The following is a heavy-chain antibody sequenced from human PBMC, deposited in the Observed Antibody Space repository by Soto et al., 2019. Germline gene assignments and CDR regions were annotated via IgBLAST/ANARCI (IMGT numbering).Heavy chain of an antibody. CDR1: GFTFSSYS. V-gene: IGHV3-21*01. CDR2: ISSSSSYI. Sequence: GGSLRLSCAASGFTFSSYSMNWVRQAPGKGLEWVSSISSSSSYIYYADSVKGRFTISRDNAKNSLYLQMNSLRAEDTAVYYCARDPYPYGSGSEGTFDYWGQGTLVTVSS. CDR3: ARDPYPYGSGSEGTFDY. D-gene: IGHD3-10*01. J-gene: IGHJ4*02.